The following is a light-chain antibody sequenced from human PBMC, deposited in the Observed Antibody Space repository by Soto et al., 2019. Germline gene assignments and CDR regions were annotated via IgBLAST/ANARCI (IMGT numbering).Light chain of an antibody. J-gene: IGKJ2*01. V-gene: IGKV1-5*03. Sequence: DIQMTQSPSTLSASVGDRVTITCRASQSIRRWVAWYQQKPGKAPNLLIYEASSLETGVPSRFSGSGSGTEFTLTISSLPHDDFASYYCQQYSNYPYTFGQGTKLEIK. CDR3: QQYSNYPYT. CDR2: EAS. CDR1: QSIRRW.